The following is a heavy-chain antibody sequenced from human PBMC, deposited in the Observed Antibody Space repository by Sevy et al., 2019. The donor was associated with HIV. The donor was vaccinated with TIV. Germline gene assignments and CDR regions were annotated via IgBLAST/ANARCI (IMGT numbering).Heavy chain of an antibody. CDR3: AKNRLPGGSYFSRHGLDV. CDR1: GFTFSSYD. V-gene: IGHV3-30*18. Sequence: GGSLRLSCAASGFTFSSYDMHWVRQAPGKGLEWVAIILHDGSYREYVDSVRGRFTMPRDNSKNTMYLQMNGLSIEDTAVYYCAKNRLPGGSYFSRHGLDVWGRGTTVTVSS. CDR2: ILHDGSYR. J-gene: IGHJ6*02. D-gene: IGHD3-10*01.